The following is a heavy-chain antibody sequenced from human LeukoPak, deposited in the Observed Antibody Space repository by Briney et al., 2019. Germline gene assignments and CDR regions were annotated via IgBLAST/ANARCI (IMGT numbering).Heavy chain of an antibody. CDR3: AKSYDTSGRRAFDI. V-gene: IGHV3-23*01. Sequence: GGSLRLSCAASGFNFGGYAMSWVRQAPGKGLEWVSAISVDGSHTYYADSVKGRFTISRDNSKNTLYLQMNSLRAEDTAVYYCAKSYDTSGRRAFDIWGQGTMVTVSS. CDR1: GFNFGGYA. J-gene: IGHJ3*02. CDR2: ISVDGSHT. D-gene: IGHD3-22*01.